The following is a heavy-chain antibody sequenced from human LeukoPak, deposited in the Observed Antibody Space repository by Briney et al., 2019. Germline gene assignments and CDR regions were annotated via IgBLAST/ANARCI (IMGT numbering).Heavy chain of an antibody. CDR3: ASLKNYYDSSGYLVTDAFDI. J-gene: IGHJ3*02. CDR2: ISAYNGNT. Sequence: ASVRVSCKASGYTFTSYGISWVRQAPGQGLEWMGWISAYNGNTNYAQKLQGRVTMTTDTSTSTAYMELRSLKSDDTAVYYCASLKNYYDSSGYLVTDAFDIWGQGTMVTVSS. V-gene: IGHV1-18*01. CDR1: GYTFTSYG. D-gene: IGHD3-22*01.